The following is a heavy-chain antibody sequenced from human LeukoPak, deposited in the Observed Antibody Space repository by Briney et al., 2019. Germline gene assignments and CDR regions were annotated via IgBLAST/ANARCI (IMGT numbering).Heavy chain of an antibody. CDR2: VHLDGRT. J-gene: IGHJ4*02. Sequence: PGGSLILSCAASGFTFSTYWMHWVRQPPGKGLEWIGEVHLDGRTNYNPSLKSRLIMSVDLPENHISLKLTSVTAADTAVYYCAREGGFYRPLDYSGQGTLVTVSS. CDR1: GFTFSTYW. D-gene: IGHD3-3*01. V-gene: IGHV4-4*02. CDR3: AREGGFYRPLDY.